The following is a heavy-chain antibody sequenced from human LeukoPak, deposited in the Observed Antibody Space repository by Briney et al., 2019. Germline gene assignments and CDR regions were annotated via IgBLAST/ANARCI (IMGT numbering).Heavy chain of an antibody. J-gene: IGHJ4*02. CDR3: AKDAGFFDSSGYYYDY. D-gene: IGHD3-22*01. CDR1: GFTFSSHA. Sequence: PGGSLRLSCAASGFTFSSHAMTWVRQVPGKGPEWVSTIRSSGASTYNADSVKGRFTISRDNSKNTLHLQMNSLRAEDTAVYYCAKDAGFFDSSGYYYDYWGQGTLVTVAS. V-gene: IGHV3-23*01. CDR2: IRSSGAST.